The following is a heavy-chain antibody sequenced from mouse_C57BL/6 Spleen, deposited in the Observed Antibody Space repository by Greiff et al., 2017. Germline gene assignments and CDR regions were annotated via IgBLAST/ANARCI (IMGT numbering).Heavy chain of an antibody. CDR3: ARRGYGSRWYFDV. V-gene: IGHV1-59*01. Sequence: QVQLQQPGAELVRPGTSVTLSCKASGYTFTSYWMHWVKQRPGQGLEWIGVIDPSDSYTNYNQKFKGKATLTVDTSSSTAYMQLSSLTSEDSAVYYCARRGYGSRWYFDVWGTGTTVTVSS. CDR2: IDPSDSYT. D-gene: IGHD1-1*01. J-gene: IGHJ1*03. CDR1: GYTFTSYW.